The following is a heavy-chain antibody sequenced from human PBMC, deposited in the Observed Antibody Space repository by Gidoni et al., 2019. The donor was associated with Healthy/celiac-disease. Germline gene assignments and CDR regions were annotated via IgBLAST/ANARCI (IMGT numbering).Heavy chain of an antibody. CDR2: IYYSGST. V-gene: IGHV4-39*01. D-gene: IGHD1-26*01. J-gene: IGHJ3*02. CDR3: ARLLVEDAFDI. CDR1: GGSISSSSYY. Sequence: QLPLPESGPGLVKPSETLSLTCTVSGGSISSSSYYSGWIRQPPGKGLEWIGSIYYSGSTYYDPSLKSRVTISVDTSKNQFSLKLSSVTAADTAVYYCARLLVEDAFDIWGQGTMVTVSS.